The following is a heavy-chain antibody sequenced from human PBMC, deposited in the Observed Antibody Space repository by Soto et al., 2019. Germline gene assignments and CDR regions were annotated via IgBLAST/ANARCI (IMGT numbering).Heavy chain of an antibody. D-gene: IGHD1-26*01. CDR2: IYSTGGT. CDR3: ARDLSGTGSDI. CDR1: GDSIGRFY. J-gene: IGHJ6*02. V-gene: IGHV4-4*07. Sequence: TSETLSLTCNVSGDSIGRFYWSWIRQSAEKGLEWIGRIYSTGGTAYNPALKGRITISLDRSNNHVSLEMNSVTAADTAVYFCARDLSGTGSDIWGRGTRVTVPS.